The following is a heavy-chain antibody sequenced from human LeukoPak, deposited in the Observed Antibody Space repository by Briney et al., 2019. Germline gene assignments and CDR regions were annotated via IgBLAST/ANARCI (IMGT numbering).Heavy chain of an antibody. CDR3: AREKEEAFDI. CDR2: IRNDESDK. Sequence: GGSLRLSCAASGFNFSNYGMDWVRQAPGKGLEWVAFIRNDESDKYYADSVKGRLTISRDNSKDTLYLQMSSLRVEDTAVYYCAREKEEAFDIWGQGTMVTVSS. J-gene: IGHJ3*02. CDR1: GFNFSNYG. V-gene: IGHV3-30*02.